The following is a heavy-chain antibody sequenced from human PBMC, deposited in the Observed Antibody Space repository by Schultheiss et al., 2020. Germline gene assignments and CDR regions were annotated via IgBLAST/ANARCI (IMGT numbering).Heavy chain of an antibody. V-gene: IGHV4-39*07. CDR2: IHPSGHT. CDR3: ARLMRGYSGYDRTGFDY. Sequence: SETLSLTCTVSGGSISSSSYYWGWIRQPPGKGLEWIASIHPSGHTYYNPSLKSRVTISVDKSKNQFSLKLRSVTAADTAVYFCARLMRGYSGYDRTGFDYWGQGTLVTVSS. CDR1: GGSISSSSYY. J-gene: IGHJ4*02. D-gene: IGHD5-12*01.